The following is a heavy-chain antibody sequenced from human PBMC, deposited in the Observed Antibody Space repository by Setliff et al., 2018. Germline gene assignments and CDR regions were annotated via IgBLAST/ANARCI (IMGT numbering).Heavy chain of an antibody. Sequence: GGSLRLSCAASGFTFSSYEMNWVRQTPGKGLECVANIKQDGSEKYYVDSVKGRFTISRDNAKNSLYLQMNSLRAEDTAVYYCARKGVMGDYMDVWGQGTTVTVSS. CDR3: ARKGVMGDYMDV. V-gene: IGHV3-7*01. D-gene: IGHD3-16*01. CDR1: GFTFSSYE. J-gene: IGHJ6*02. CDR2: IKQDGSEK.